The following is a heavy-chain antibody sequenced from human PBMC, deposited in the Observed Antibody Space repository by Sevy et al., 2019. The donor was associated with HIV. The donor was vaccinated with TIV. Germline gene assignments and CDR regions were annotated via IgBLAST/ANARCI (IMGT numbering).Heavy chain of an antibody. CDR1: GYTFTGYY. Sequence: GPVKVSCKASGYTFTGYYMHWVRQAPGQGLEWMGRINPNSGGTNYAQKFQGRVTMTRDTSISTAYMELSRLRSDDTAVYYCASEGPGPEGAEFDYWGQGTLVTVSS. V-gene: IGHV1-2*06. CDR2: INPNSGGT. CDR3: ASEGPGPEGAEFDY. J-gene: IGHJ4*02. D-gene: IGHD3-10*01.